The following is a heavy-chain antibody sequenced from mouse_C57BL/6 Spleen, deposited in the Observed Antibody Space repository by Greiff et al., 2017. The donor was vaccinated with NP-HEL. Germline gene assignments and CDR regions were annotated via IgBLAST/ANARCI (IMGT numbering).Heavy chain of an antibody. V-gene: IGHV3-6*01. J-gene: IGHJ2*01. CDR3: ASPRFDY. Sequence: VQLQQSGPGLVKPSQSLSLTCSVTGYSITSGYYWNWIRQFPGNKLEWMGYISYDGSNNYNPSLKNRISITRDTSKNQFFLKLDSVTTEDTATYYCASPRFDYWGQGTTLTVSS. CDR2: ISYDGSN. CDR1: GYSITSGYY.